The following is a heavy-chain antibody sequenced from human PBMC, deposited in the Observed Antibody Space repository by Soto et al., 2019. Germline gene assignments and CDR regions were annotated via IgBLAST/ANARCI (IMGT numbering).Heavy chain of an antibody. Sequence: QVQLQESGPGLVKPSQTLSLTCTVSGGSINSGGYYWSWIRQHPGKGLEWIGYIYYSGSTYYNPSLKSRVTISVDTSKNQFSLKLSSVTAADTAVYYCARGGDDSSGYYWDYWGQGTLVTVSS. CDR2: IYYSGST. CDR1: GGSINSGGYY. D-gene: IGHD3-22*01. CDR3: ARGGDDSSGYYWDY. J-gene: IGHJ4*02. V-gene: IGHV4-31*03.